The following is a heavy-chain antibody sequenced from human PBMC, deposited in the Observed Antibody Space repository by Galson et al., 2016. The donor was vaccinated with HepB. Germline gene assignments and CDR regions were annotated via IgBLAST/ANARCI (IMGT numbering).Heavy chain of an antibody. V-gene: IGHV1-46*01. CDR2: INPSGDST. D-gene: IGHD3-10*01. CDR3: ARERVYYYGPGSYDTLDY. CDR1: GYTFTTYY. J-gene: IGHJ4*02. Sequence: SVKVSCRASGYTFTTYYMHWVRQAPGQGLEWMGMINPSGDSTNYAQKFQGRVTMTRDTSTSTVYMELSSLRSEDTAVYYCARERVYYYGPGSYDTLDYWGQGTLVTGSS.